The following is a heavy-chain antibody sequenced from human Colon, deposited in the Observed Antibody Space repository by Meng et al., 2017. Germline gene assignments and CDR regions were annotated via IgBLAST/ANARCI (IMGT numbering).Heavy chain of an antibody. CDR3: ARVIYASGNMAHLDC. Sequence: VQLPASGPGLVKPSGTLSLTCAVSGDSIRSSNWWSWVRQPPGRGLEWIGEIYHSGSTNYNPSLKNRLSLTVDKSKNQFSLTLHSVTAADTAVYYCARVIYASGNMAHLDCWGQGTLVTVSS. J-gene: IGHJ4*02. CDR2: IYHSGST. CDR1: GDSIRSSNW. D-gene: IGHD3-10*01. V-gene: IGHV4-4*02.